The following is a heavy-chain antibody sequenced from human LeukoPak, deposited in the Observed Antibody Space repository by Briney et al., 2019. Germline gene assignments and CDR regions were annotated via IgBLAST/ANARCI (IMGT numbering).Heavy chain of an antibody. CDR2: IYYSGNT. Sequence: SEPLSLTCTVSGGSITSSTYYWGWIRQPPGKGLEWIGSIYYSGNTYYNPSLKSRVTISVDTSKNQFSLKLSSVTAADTAVYHCARLTYGSGSYCYFDYWGQGTLVTVSS. J-gene: IGHJ4*02. CDR1: GGSITSSTYY. CDR3: ARLTYGSGSYCYFDY. V-gene: IGHV4-39*01. D-gene: IGHD3-10*01.